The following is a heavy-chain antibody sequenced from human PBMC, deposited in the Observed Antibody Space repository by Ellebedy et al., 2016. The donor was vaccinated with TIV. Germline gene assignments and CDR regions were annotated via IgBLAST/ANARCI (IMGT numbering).Heavy chain of an antibody. CDR2: IYHSGST. J-gene: IGHJ4*02. CDR3: AREKAGMTTFDY. V-gene: IGHV4-38-2*02. CDR1: GYSVSSGYY. D-gene: IGHD4-11*01. Sequence: SETLSLTCTVSGYSVSSGYYWGWIRQPPGKGLEWIGSIYHSGSTYYNPSLKSRVTISVDTSKNQFSLQLSSVTAADTAVYYCAREKAGMTTFDYWGQGTLVAVSS.